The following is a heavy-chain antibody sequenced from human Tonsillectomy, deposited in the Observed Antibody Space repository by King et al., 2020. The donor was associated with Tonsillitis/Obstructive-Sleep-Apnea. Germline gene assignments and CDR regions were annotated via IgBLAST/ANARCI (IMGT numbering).Heavy chain of an antibody. CDR2: IYWDDDK. D-gene: IGHD6-13*01. Sequence: ITLKESGPTLVKPTQTLTLTCTFSGFSLSTSGVSVGWIRQPPGEALEWLALIYWDDDKRYSPSLKSRLTITKDTSKNQVVLSMTNMDPVDTATYYCAHRPPSSSWYDYQDIPFDYWGQGTLVTVSS. V-gene: IGHV2-5*02. CDR1: GFSLSTSGVS. CDR3: AHRPPSSSWYDYQDIPFDY. J-gene: IGHJ4*02.